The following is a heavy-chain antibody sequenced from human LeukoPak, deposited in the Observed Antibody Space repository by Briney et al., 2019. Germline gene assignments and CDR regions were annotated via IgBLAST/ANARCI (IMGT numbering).Heavy chain of an antibody. CDR3: ARGVVVTAILDY. V-gene: IGHV4-34*01. D-gene: IGHD2-21*02. J-gene: IGHJ4*02. Sequence: PSETLSLTCAVYGGSFSGYYWSWIRQPPGKGLEWIGEINHSGSTNYNPSLKSRVTISVDTSKNQFSLKLSSVTAADTAVYYCARGVVVTAILDYWGQGTLVTVSS. CDR2: INHSGST. CDR1: GGSFSGYY.